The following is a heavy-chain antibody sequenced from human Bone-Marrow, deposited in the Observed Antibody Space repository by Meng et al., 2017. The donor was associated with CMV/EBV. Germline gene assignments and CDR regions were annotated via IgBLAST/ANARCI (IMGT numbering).Heavy chain of an antibody. Sequence: SETLSLTCPVSGGSTSSSSYYWGWIRQPPGKGLEWIGSIYYGGSTYYNPSLKSRLTISVDTSKNQFSLKLGSVTAADTAVYYCARVVVATRDFDYWGQGNLVTVSS. J-gene: IGHJ4*02. CDR3: ARVVVATRDFDY. CDR1: GGSTSSSSYY. D-gene: IGHD1-26*01. V-gene: IGHV4-39*01. CDR2: IYYGGST.